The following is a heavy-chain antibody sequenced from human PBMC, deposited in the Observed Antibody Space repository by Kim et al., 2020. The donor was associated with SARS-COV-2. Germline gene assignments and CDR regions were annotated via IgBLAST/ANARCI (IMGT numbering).Heavy chain of an antibody. CDR3: ARDGQRYQLPLRSYYYYSMDV. CDR2: ISYDGSNK. V-gene: IGHV3-30-3*01. CDR1: GFTFSSYA. Sequence: GGSLRLSCAASGFTFSSYAMHWVRQAPGKGLEWVAVISYDGSNKYYADSVKGRFTISRDNSKNTLYLQMNSLRAEDTAVYYCARDGQRYQLPLRSYYYYSMDVWGKGTTVTVSS. J-gene: IGHJ6*03. D-gene: IGHD2-2*01.